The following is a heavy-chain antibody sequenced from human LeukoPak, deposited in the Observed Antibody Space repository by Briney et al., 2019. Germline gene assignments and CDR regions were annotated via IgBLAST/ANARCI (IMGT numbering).Heavy chain of an antibody. CDR3: ARASITTREGFDY. J-gene: IGHJ4*02. V-gene: IGHV1-2*02. CDR1: GYTFTGYY. D-gene: IGHD3-22*01. CDR2: INPNSGGT. Sequence: ASVKVSCKASGYTFTGYYMHWVRQAPGQGLEWMGWINPNSGGTKYAQNFQGRVTMTRDTSISTAYMELSSLRSDDTAVYYCARASITTREGFDYWGQGPLVTVFS.